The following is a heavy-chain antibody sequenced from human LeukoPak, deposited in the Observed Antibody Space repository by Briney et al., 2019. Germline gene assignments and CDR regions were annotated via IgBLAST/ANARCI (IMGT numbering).Heavy chain of an antibody. CDR2: IIPILGIA. Sequence: SVKVSCKASGGTFSSYAISWVRQAPGQGLEWMGRIIPILGIANYARKFQGRVTITADKSTSTAYMELSSLRSEDTAVYYCARVVGFSGSYNWFDPWGQGTLVTVSS. D-gene: IGHD1-26*01. V-gene: IGHV1-69*04. CDR1: GGTFSSYA. CDR3: ARVVGFSGSYNWFDP. J-gene: IGHJ5*02.